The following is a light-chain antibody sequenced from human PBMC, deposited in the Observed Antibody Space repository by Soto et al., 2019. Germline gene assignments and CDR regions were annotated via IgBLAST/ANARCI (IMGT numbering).Light chain of an antibody. CDR3: QQYGSSRWT. J-gene: IGKJ1*01. CDR2: GAS. CDR1: QSVSSSY. Sequence: EIVLTQSPGTLSLPPGERATLSCRASQSVSSSYLAWYQQKPGQAPRLLIYGASSRATGIPDRFSGSGSGTDFTLTISRLEPEDFAVYYCQQYGSSRWTFGQGTKVEI. V-gene: IGKV3-20*01.